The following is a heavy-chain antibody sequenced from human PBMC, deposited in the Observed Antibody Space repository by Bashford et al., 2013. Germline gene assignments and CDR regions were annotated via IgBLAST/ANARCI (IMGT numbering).Heavy chain of an antibody. CDR2: ISGSGRGM. D-gene: IGHD1-1*01. Sequence: RQAPVKGLEWISYISGSGRGMYYADSVKGRFTISRDNAKNSLYLHMNSLTDADTAVYYCVRNLQLEGIGWGRPLDYWGQGALVTVSS. V-gene: IGHV3-48*02. CDR3: VRNLQLEGIGWGRPLDY. J-gene: IGHJ4*02.